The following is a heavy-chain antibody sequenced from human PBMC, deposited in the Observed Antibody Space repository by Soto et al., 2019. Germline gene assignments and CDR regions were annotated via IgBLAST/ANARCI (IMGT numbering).Heavy chain of an antibody. CDR3: ARAGRTYYYDSSGYRAAQFDY. J-gene: IGHJ4*01. CDR2: IYYSGST. CDR1: GGSISSGDYY. D-gene: IGHD3-22*01. V-gene: IGHV4-30-4*01. Sequence: PSETLSLTCTVSGGSISSGDYYWSWIRHPPGNGLEWIGYIYYSGSTYYNPSLKSRVTISVYTSKNQFSLKLSSVTAADTAVYYCARAGRTYYYDSSGYRAAQFDYWGDVTPVTVSS.